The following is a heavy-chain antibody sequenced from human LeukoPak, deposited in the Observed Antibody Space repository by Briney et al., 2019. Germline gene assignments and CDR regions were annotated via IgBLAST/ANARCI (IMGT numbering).Heavy chain of an antibody. V-gene: IGHV4-39*07. CDR1: GGSISSSSYY. CDR3: ARARWYYYDSSTPYAFDI. J-gene: IGHJ3*02. D-gene: IGHD3-22*01. Sequence: PSETLSLTCTVSGGSISSSSYYWGWIRQPPGKGLEWIGSIYYSGSTYYNPSLKSRVTISVDTSKNQFSLKLSSVTAADTAVYYCARARWYYYDSSTPYAFDIWGQGTMVTVSS. CDR2: IYYSGST.